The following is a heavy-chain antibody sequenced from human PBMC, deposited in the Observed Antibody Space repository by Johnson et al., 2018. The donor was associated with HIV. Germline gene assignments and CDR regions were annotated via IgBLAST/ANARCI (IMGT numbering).Heavy chain of an antibody. CDR2: ISWNSGSI. Sequence: VQLVESGGGVVRPGRSLRLSCAASGFTVSSNYMSWVRQAPGKGLEWVSGISWNSGSIGYADSVKGRFTVSREDAKNSLYLQMNSLRAGDTAVYYCARGMARIAFDIWGQGTMVTVSS. D-gene: IGHD5-24*01. V-gene: IGHV3-20*04. CDR3: ARGMARIAFDI. J-gene: IGHJ3*02. CDR1: GFTVSSNY.